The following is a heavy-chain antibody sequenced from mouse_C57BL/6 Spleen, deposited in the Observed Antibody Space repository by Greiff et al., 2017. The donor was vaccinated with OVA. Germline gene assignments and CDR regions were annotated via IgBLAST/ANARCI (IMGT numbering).Heavy chain of an antibody. CDR2: IDPEDGET. Sequence: VQLQQSGAELVKPGASVKLSCTASGFNIKDYYMHWVKQRTEQGLEWIGRIDPEDGETKYAQKFKGKATITADTSSNTAYLQLSSLTSEDTAVYYCARESYYYGSSYGFDYWGQGTTLTVSS. CDR3: ARESYYYGSSYGFDY. CDR1: GFNIKDYY. J-gene: IGHJ2*01. D-gene: IGHD1-1*01. V-gene: IGHV14-2*01.